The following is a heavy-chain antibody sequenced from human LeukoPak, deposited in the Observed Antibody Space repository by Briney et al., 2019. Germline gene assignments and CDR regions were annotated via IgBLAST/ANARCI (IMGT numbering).Heavy chain of an antibody. CDR3: ARDPYYDFWSGYPPAEYFQH. CDR1: GGSISSYY. CDR2: IYYSGST. Sequence: PSETLSLTCTVSGGSISSYYWSWIRQPPGKGLEWIGYIYYSGSTNYNPSLKSRVTISVDTSKNQFSLKLSSVTAADTAVYYCARDPYYDFWSGYPPAEYFQHWGQGTLVTVSS. V-gene: IGHV4-59*12. D-gene: IGHD3-3*01. J-gene: IGHJ1*01.